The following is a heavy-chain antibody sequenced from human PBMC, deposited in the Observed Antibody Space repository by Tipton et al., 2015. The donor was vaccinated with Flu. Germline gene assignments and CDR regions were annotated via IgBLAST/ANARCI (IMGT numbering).Heavy chain of an antibody. V-gene: IGHV4-30-2*01. CDR1: GGSISSGGYS. CDR3: ARDSAAHYGMDV. CDR2: IYHSGST. J-gene: IGHJ6*02. Sequence: TLSLTCAVSGGSISSGGYSWIWIRQPPGKGLEWIGYIYHSGSTYYNASLKSRVTISVDRSKNQFSLKLSSVTAADTAVYYCARDSAAHYGMDVWGQGTTVTVSS. D-gene: IGHD6-13*01.